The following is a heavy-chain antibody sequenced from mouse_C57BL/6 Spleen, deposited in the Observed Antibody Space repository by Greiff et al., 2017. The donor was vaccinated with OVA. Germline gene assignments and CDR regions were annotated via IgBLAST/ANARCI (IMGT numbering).Heavy chain of an antibody. Sequence: EVQLVESGPGLVKPSQSLSLTCSVTGYSITSGYYWNWIRQFPGNKLEWMGYISYDGSNNYNPSLKNRISITRDTSKNQFFLKLNSVTTENTATYYWARRGRITTVVATNWYFDVWGTGTTVTVSS. CDR1: GYSITSGYY. D-gene: IGHD1-1*01. J-gene: IGHJ1*03. V-gene: IGHV3-6*01. CDR2: ISYDGSN. CDR3: ARRGRITTVVATNWYFDV.